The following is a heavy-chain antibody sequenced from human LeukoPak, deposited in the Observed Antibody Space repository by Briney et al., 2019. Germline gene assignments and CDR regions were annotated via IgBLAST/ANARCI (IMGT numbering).Heavy chain of an antibody. V-gene: IGHV3-74*01. Sequence: GGSLRLSYAASGFTFRSYWMHWVRQAPGKGLVWVSRINSDGSSTNYADSVKGRFTISRDNAKNTLYLQMNSLRAEDTAVYYCARAPYYDFWSGYPPDYWGQGTLVTVSS. J-gene: IGHJ4*02. D-gene: IGHD3-3*01. CDR1: GFTFRSYW. CDR2: INSDGSST. CDR3: ARAPYYDFWSGYPPDY.